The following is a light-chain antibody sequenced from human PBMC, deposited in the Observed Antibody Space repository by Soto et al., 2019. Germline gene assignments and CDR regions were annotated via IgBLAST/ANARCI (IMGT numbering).Light chain of an antibody. CDR1: QSVSNNY. Sequence: EIVLTHSPGTLSLSPGESATLSCRASQSVSNNYLAWYQQKPGQAPRLLIYGASNRATGIPDRFSGSWSGTDFTLTISSLQTEDVAVYYCQHYFSYPLTFGGGTKVEIK. CDR3: QHYFSYPLT. J-gene: IGKJ4*01. CDR2: GAS. V-gene: IGKV3-20*01.